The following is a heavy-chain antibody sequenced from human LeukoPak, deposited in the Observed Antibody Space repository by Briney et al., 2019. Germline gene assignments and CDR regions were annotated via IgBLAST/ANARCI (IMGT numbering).Heavy chain of an antibody. CDR2: MNPNSGNT. CDR3: ATDRDRQLVL. V-gene: IGHV1-8*01. CDR1: GYAFTSFD. D-gene: IGHD6-13*01. Sequence: GASVKVSCKASGYAFTSFDINWVRQATGQGLEWMGYMNPNSGNTGYAQKFQGRVTMTRDTSISTAYMELSSLRSEDTAVYYCATDRDRQLVLWGQGTLVTVSS. J-gene: IGHJ4*02.